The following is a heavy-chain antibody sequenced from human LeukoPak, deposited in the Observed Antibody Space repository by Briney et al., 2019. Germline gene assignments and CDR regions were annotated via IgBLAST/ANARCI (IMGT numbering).Heavy chain of an antibody. Sequence: PGRSLRLSCAASGFIIRNYGMHWVRQAPGKGLEWVAVTWYDGINKYYADSVKGRFTISRDSSKNTVYLQMNSLRAEDMAVYYCARGGVGATAGFDYWGQGTLVTVSS. CDR3: ARGGVGATAGFDY. D-gene: IGHD1-26*01. CDR2: TWYDGINK. V-gene: IGHV3-33*01. J-gene: IGHJ4*02. CDR1: GFIIRNYG.